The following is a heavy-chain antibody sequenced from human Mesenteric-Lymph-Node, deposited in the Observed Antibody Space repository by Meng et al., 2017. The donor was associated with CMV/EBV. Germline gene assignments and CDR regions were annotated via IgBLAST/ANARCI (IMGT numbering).Heavy chain of an antibody. D-gene: IGHD3-22*01. CDR1: YY. J-gene: IGHJ4*02. V-gene: IGHV3-11*06. CDR3: ARRGDSYYDSDGLSLWPQHFDS. CDR2: ISGTSTYT. Sequence: YYMNWFRQAPGKGLEWVSFISGTSTYTNYADSLKGRFTISRDNAKNSLYLEMNSLRAEDTAVYYCARRGDSYYDSDGLSLWPQHFDSWGQGILVTVSS.